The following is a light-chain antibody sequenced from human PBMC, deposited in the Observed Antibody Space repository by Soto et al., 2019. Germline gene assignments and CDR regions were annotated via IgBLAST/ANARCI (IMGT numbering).Light chain of an antibody. J-gene: IGKJ5*01. Sequence: EIVLTQSPATVSLSPGERATLSCRTSQNVNRYLAWYQQKPGQAPRLLIYDASNRATGIPARFSGSGSGTDFTLTVSSLEPEDFAVYYCQQRGNWPITFGQGTRLEIK. V-gene: IGKV3-11*01. CDR3: QQRGNWPIT. CDR2: DAS. CDR1: QNVNRY.